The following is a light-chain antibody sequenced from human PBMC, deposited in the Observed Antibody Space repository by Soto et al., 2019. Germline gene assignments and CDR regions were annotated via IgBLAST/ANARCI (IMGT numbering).Light chain of an antibody. CDR2: DVS. Sequence: QSALTQPASVSGSPGQSITISCTGTSSDVGGYNYVSWYQQHPGKAPKVMIYDVSNRPSGVSNRFSGSKSGNTASLTISGLQAEDEADYYCSSYTSSSLGVFGGVTKLTVL. CDR1: SSDVGGYNY. V-gene: IGLV2-14*01. CDR3: SSYTSSSLGV. J-gene: IGLJ2*01.